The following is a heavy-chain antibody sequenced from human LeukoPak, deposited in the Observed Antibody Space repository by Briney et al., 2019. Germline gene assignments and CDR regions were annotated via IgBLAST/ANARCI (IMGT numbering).Heavy chain of an antibody. CDR2: INYSGST. V-gene: IGHV4-34*01. D-gene: IGHD3-22*01. CDR3: ATYDSSGYYRYFDY. CDR1: GGSFSGYY. Sequence: SETLSLTCAVYGGSFSGYYWSWIRQPPGKGLEWIGEINYSGSTNYNPSLKSRVTISVDTSKNQFSLKLSSVTAADTAVYYCATYDSSGYYRYFDYWGQGTLVTVSS. J-gene: IGHJ4*02.